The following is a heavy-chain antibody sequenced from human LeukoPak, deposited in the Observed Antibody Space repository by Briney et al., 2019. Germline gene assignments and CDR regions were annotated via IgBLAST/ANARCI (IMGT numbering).Heavy chain of an antibody. D-gene: IGHD1-26*01. CDR3: ARDKERRWEPTLFDY. CDR2: ISYDGNNR. J-gene: IGHJ4*02. Sequence: GGSLRLSCAASRLTFSSYGMHWVRQAPGQGLEWAAVISYDGNNRYYADSVKGRFTISRYNSKNTLYLQMNSLRAEDTAVYYRARDKERRWEPTLFDYWGQGTLVTVSS. CDR1: RLTFSSYG. V-gene: IGHV3-30*03.